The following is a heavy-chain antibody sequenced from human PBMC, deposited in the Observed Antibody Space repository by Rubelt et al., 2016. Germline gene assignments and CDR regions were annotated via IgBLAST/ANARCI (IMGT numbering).Heavy chain of an antibody. V-gene: IGHV3-21*01. CDR2: ISSSSSYI. CDR3: ARSATYYYDSSGYYVPDYYGMDV. CDR1: GFTFSSYS. Sequence: GFTFSSYSMNWVRQAPGKGLEWVSSISSSSSYIYYADSVKGRFTISRDNAKNSLYLQMNSLRAEDTAVYYCARSATYYYDSSGYYVPDYYGMDVWGQGTTVTVSS. J-gene: IGHJ6*02. D-gene: IGHD3-22*01.